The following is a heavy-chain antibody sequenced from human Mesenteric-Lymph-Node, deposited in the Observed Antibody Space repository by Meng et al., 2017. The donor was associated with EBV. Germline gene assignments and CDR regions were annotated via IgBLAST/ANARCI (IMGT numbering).Heavy chain of an antibody. CDR2: IYHSGST. Sequence: VQPQEAGPGLVQPSGTLALTCAVSGGSISSSNWWSWVRQPPGKGLEWIGEIYHSGSTNYNPSLKSRVTISVDKSKNQFSLKLSSVTAADTAVYYCASHRYCSSTSCSWFDPWGQGTLVTVSS. D-gene: IGHD2-2*01. J-gene: IGHJ5*02. V-gene: IGHV4-4*02. CDR3: ASHRYCSSTSCSWFDP. CDR1: GGSISSSNW.